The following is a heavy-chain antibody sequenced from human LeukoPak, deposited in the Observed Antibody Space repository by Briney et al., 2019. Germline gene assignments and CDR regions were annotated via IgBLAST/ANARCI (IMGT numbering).Heavy chain of an antibody. V-gene: IGHV1-46*01. Sequence: ASVKVSCKASGYTFTNYHMHWVRQAPGQGLEWMGIINPSGGSTTYAQKFRGRVTMTRDMSTNTVYMELSSLRSDDTAVYYCARDWVSYDSSGFYVNFAYWGQRTLVTVSS. CDR3: ARDWVSYDSSGFYVNFAY. CDR1: GYTFTNYH. CDR2: INPSGGST. J-gene: IGHJ4*02. D-gene: IGHD3-22*01.